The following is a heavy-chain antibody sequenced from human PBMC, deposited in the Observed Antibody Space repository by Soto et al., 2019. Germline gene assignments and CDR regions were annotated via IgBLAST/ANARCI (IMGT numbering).Heavy chain of an antibody. D-gene: IGHD2-21*01. CDR3: AADLVDGNRYWYFDL. Sequence: QMQLVQSGPEVKKPGTSVKVSCKASGFTFTSSAVQWVRQARGQRLEWIGWIVVGSGNTNYAQKFQERVTITRDMSXSTAYMELSSLRAEDTAVYYCAADLVDGNRYWYFDLWGRGTLVTVSS. CDR2: IVVGSGNT. V-gene: IGHV1-58*01. CDR1: GFTFTSSA. J-gene: IGHJ2*01.